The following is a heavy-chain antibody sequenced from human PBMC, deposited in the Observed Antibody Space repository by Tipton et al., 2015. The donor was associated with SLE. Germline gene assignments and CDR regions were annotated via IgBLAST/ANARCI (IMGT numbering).Heavy chain of an antibody. CDR3: ARDLLIVGATAGAFDI. CDR1: GFTFDDYT. CDR2: ISWDGGST. V-gene: IGHV3-43*01. J-gene: IGHJ3*02. D-gene: IGHD1-26*01. Sequence: GSLRLSCAASGFTFDDYTMHWARQAPGKGLEWVSLISWDGGSTYYADSVKGRFTISRDNSKNSLYLQMNSLRAEDTAVYYCARDLLIVGATAGAFDIWGQGTMVTVSS.